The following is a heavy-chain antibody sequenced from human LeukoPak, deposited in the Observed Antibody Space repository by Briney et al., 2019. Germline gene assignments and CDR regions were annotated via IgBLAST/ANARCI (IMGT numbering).Heavy chain of an antibody. V-gene: IGHV3-48*03. J-gene: IGHJ4*02. CDR1: GFNFRDYE. Sequence: GGSLRLSCAASGFNFRDYEMNWVRQAPGKGLEWISHIHTGGTTIQYTDSVKGRFTISRDNAKNSLYLQMNSLRAEDTAVYYCATSSWDIWGQGTLVTVSS. CDR3: ATSSWDI. CDR2: IHTGGTTI. D-gene: IGHD2-15*01.